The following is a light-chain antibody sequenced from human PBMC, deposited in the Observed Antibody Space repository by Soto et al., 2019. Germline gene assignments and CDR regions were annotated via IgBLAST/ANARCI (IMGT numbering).Light chain of an antibody. J-gene: IGKJ3*01. CDR3: QQYGTSPFP. CDR2: GAA. V-gene: IGKV3-20*01. Sequence: EIVLTQSPGALSLSPGERATLSCRSRQNVAYTYLAWFQQKPCQATMLLIYGAANRATGIPDRFSGSGSGTEFTLTISRLEPEAFAVYYCQQYGTSPFPFAPGTKVDIK. CDR1: QNVAYTY.